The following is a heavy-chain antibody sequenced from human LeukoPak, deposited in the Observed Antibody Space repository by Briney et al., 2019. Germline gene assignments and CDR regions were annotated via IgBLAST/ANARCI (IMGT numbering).Heavy chain of an antibody. CDR2: IYYSGST. CDR1: GDSISSGGYY. J-gene: IGHJ4*02. Sequence: PSQTLSLTCTVSGDSISSGGYYWSWIRQHPGKGLEWIGYIYYSGSTYYNPSLKSRVTISVDTSKNQFSLKLSSVTAADTAVYYCARTEVGTTLSDYWGQGTLVTVSS. CDR3: ARTEVGTTLSDY. V-gene: IGHV4-31*03. D-gene: IGHD2/OR15-2a*01.